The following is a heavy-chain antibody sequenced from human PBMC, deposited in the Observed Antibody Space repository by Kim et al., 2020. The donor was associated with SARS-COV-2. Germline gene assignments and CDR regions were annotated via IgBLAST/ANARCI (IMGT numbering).Heavy chain of an antibody. D-gene: IGHD3-22*01. CDR3: ARDRYDSSGIDY. Sequence: YYADSVKGRFTISRDNSKNTLYLQMNSLRAEDTAVYYCARDRYDSSGIDYWGQGTLVTVSS. J-gene: IGHJ4*02. V-gene: IGHV3-33*01.